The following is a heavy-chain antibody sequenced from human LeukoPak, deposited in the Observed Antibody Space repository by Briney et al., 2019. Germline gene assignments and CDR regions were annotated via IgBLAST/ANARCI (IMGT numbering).Heavy chain of an antibody. CDR3: ARVRYSTSPRHQDDSYYMDV. J-gene: IGHJ6*03. V-gene: IGHV1-8*01. D-gene: IGHD6-6*01. CDR1: GYTFASFE. CDR2: MHPNTGNT. Sequence: GASVKVSCKTSGYTFASFEIVWVRQASGQGLEWMGWMHPNTGNTGYAPNFQGRVTMTRDTPISTAYMELSSLTSDDTAVYYCARVRYSTSPRHQDDSYYMDVWGKGTTVTVSS.